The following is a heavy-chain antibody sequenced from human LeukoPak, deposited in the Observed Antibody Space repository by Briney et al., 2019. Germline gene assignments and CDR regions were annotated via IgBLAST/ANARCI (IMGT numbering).Heavy chain of an antibody. V-gene: IGHV1-2*02. J-gene: IGHJ4*02. Sequence: ASVKVSCKASGYTFTGYYMHWVRQAPGPGLEGMGWINPNSGGTNYAQQFQGRVTMTRDTSISTAYMELSRLRSDDTAVEYCATGKMTTLLRVRQTASDYWGQGTLVTVSS. CDR2: INPNSGGT. CDR3: ATGKMTTLLRVRQTASDY. CDR1: GYTFTGYY. D-gene: IGHD4-11*01.